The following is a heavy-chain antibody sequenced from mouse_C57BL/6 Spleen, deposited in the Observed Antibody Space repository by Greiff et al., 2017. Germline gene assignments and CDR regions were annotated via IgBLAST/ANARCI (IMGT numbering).Heavy chain of an antibody. CDR2: IDPSDSYT. CDR1: GYTFTSYW. V-gene: IGHV1-69*01. D-gene: IGHD2-5*01. Sequence: QVQLQQPGAELVMPGASVKLSCKASGYTFTSYWMHWVKQRPGQGLEWIGEIDPSDSYTNYNQKFKGKSTLTVDKSSSTAYMQLSSLTSEDSAVYYCATPYYSNYTWFAYWGQGTLVTVSA. CDR3: ATPYYSNYTWFAY. J-gene: IGHJ3*01.